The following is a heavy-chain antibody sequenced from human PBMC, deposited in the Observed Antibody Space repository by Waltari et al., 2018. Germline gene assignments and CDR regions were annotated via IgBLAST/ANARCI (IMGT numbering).Heavy chain of an antibody. V-gene: IGHV3-21*01. Sequence: EVQLVESGGGLVKPGGSLRLSCAASGFTFSSYSMNWVRQAPGKGLEWVSSISSSSSYIYYSDSVKCRFTISRDNAKNSLYLQMNSLRAEDTAVYYCARDLGYYDSSGYSDAFDIWGQGTMVTVSS. CDR2: ISSSSSYI. J-gene: IGHJ3*02. CDR3: ARDLGYYDSSGYSDAFDI. D-gene: IGHD3-22*01. CDR1: GFTFSSYS.